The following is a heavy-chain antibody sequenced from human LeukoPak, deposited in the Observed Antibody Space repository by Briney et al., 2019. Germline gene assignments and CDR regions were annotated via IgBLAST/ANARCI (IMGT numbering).Heavy chain of an antibody. D-gene: IGHD3-9*01. Sequence: ASVKVSCKASGYTFTSYDINWVRQATGQGLEWMGWMNPNSGNTGYAQKLQGRVTMTRNTSISTAYMELSSLRSEDTAVYYCARGDVLRYFDWLSRYYGVDVWGQGTTVTVSS. V-gene: IGHV1-8*01. CDR3: ARGDVLRYFDWLSRYYGVDV. J-gene: IGHJ6*02. CDR2: MNPNSGNT. CDR1: GYTFTSYD.